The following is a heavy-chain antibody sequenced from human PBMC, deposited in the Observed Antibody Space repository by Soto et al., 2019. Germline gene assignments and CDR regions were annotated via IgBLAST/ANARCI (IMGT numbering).Heavy chain of an antibody. D-gene: IGHD3-22*01. CDR2: IYYSGST. CDR3: ASIGIHYYDSSGYPSPLDY. V-gene: IGHV4-59*01. CDR1: GGSISSYY. Sequence: PSETLSLTCTVSGGSISSYYWSWIRQPPGKGLEWIGYIYYSGSTNYNPSLKSRVTISVDTSKNQFSLKLSSVTAADTAVYYCASIGIHYYDSSGYPSPLDYWGQGTLVTVSS. J-gene: IGHJ4*02.